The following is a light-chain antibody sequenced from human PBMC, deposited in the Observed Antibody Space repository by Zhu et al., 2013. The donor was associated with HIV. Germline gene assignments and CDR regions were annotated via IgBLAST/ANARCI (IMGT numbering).Light chain of an antibody. CDR1: QSVSSD. CDR3: QQYGTSRT. V-gene: IGKV3-15*01. CDR2: GAS. Sequence: EIVMTQSPATLSVSPGESATLSCRASQSVSSDLAWYQQKPGQAPRLLFYGASTRATGVPARFSGSGSGTDFTLTISGLEPEDFAVYYCQQYGTSRTFGQGTKVEIK. J-gene: IGKJ1*01.